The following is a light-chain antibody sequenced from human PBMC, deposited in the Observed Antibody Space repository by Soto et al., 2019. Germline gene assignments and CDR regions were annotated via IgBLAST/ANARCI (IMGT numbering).Light chain of an antibody. CDR3: QQYNNWLALT. V-gene: IGKV3-15*01. Sequence: ELVLTQSPGTLSLSPGERATLSFSAGQSVSSRYLAWYPQKPGQAPRLLIHGASTRANGIPVRFSGSGSGTEFTLTISSLQSEDFAVYYCQQYNNWLALTFGGGTKVDIK. CDR1: QSVSSRY. CDR2: GAS. J-gene: IGKJ4*01.